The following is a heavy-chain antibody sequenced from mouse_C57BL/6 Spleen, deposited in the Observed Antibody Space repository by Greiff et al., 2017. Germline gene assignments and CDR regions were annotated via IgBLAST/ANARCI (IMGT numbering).Heavy chain of an antibody. CDR1: GYTFTSYD. D-gene: IGHD1-1*01. CDR2: ISPRAGST. Sequence: VKLQESGPELVKPGASVKLSCQASGYTFTSYDLNWVKQRPGQGLERIGWISPRAGSTKYNEKFKGKATLTVDTSSSTAYMELHSLTSEDSAVYFCARGVIRYYFDDWGQGTTLTVSS. J-gene: IGHJ2*01. V-gene: IGHV1-85*01. CDR3: ARGVIRYYFDD.